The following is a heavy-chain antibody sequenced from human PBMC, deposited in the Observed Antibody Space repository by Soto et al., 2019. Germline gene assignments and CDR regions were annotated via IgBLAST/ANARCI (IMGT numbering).Heavy chain of an antibody. D-gene: IGHD4-17*01. Sequence: ETLSLTCTVSGGSISSYYWSWIRQPPGKGLEWIGYIYYSGSTNYNPSLKSRVTISVDTSKNQFSLKLSSVAAADTAVYYCARSDYMVLTYWGQGTLVTVSS. CDR2: IYYSGST. CDR1: GGSISSYY. CDR3: ARSDYMVLTY. J-gene: IGHJ4*02. V-gene: IGHV4-59*01.